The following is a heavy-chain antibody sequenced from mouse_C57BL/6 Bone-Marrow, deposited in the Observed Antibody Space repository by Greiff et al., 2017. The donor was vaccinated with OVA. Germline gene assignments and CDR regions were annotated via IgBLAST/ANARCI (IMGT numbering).Heavy chain of an antibody. J-gene: IGHJ2*01. CDR1: GFTFSSYG. V-gene: IGHV5-6*01. D-gene: IGHD1-1*01. CDR3: ARHEGDTTVAFDY. CDR2: ISSGGSYT. Sequence: EVNVVESGGDLVKPGGSLKLSCAASGFTFSSYGMSWVRQTPDKRLEWVATISSGGSYTYYPDSVKGRFTISRDNAKNTLYLQMSSLKSEDTAMYYCARHEGDTTVAFDYWGQGTTLTVSS.